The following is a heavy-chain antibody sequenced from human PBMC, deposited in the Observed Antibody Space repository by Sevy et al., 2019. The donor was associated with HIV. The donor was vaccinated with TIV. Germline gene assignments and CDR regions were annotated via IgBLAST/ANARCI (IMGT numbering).Heavy chain of an antibody. CDR3: ATSPPYCGGDCYPEDAFDI. D-gene: IGHD2-21*02. V-gene: IGHV3-23*01. J-gene: IGHJ3*02. CDR2: ISGSGGST. CDR1: GFTFSSYA. Sequence: GGSLRLSCAASGFTFSSYAMSWVRQAPGKGLEWVSAISGSGGSTYYADSVKGRFTISRDNSKNTLYLQMNSLRAEDTDVYYCATSPPYCGGDCYPEDAFDIWGQGTMVTVSS.